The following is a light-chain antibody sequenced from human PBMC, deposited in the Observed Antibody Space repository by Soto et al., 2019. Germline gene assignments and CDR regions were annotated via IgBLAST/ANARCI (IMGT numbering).Light chain of an antibody. CDR1: QSVSSN. J-gene: IGKJ4*01. V-gene: IGKV3-15*01. CDR3: QQYNNWPPLT. Sequence: EIVMTQSPATLSVSPGERATLSCRASQSVSSNLAWYQQKPGQAPRLLIYGASTRATGIPARFSGSGSGTEFPLPISSLQSEDFAVYYCQQYNNWPPLTFGGGTKVEIK. CDR2: GAS.